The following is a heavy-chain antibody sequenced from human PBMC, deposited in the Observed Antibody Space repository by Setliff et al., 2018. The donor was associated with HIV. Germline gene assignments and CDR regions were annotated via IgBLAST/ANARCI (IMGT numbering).Heavy chain of an antibody. CDR3: ARGGLGVVGAIDY. V-gene: IGHV4-34*01. D-gene: IGHD2-15*01. J-gene: IGHJ4*02. Sequence: SLTCAVYGGSFSGYYWTRIRQPPGRGLEWIGEIIHSGGTNYNRSLKSRVTISVDTSKNQFSLNLSSVTAADTAVYYCARGGLGVVGAIDYWSQGTLVTVSS. CDR2: IIHSGGT. CDR1: GGSFSGYY.